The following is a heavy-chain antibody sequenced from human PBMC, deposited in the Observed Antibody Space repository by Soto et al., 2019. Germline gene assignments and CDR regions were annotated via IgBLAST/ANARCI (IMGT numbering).Heavy chain of an antibody. CDR3: ARQAGPLYDFWNTGYFDY. D-gene: IGHD3-3*01. J-gene: IGHJ4*02. CDR2: IYYSGST. Sequence: PSETLSLTCTVSGGSISSSSYYWGWIRQPPGKGLEWIGYIYYSGSTYYNPSLKSRVTISVDTSKNQFSLKLSSVTAADTAVYYCARQAGPLYDFWNTGYFDYWGQGTLVTVSS. CDR1: GGSISSSSYY. V-gene: IGHV4-39*01.